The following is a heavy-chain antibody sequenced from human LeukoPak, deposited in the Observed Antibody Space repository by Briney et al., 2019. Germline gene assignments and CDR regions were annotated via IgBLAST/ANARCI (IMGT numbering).Heavy chain of an antibody. CDR1: GYTLTELS. CDR2: FDPGDGET. V-gene: IGHV1-24*01. D-gene: IGHD6-19*01. CDR3: ATSDPAVAGTDYYGMDV. Sequence: ASVKVSCKVSGYTLTELSMHWVRQAPGKGLEWMGGFDPGDGETIYAQKFQGRVTMTEDTSTDTAYMELSSLRSEDTAVYYCATSDPAVAGTDYYGMDVWGQGTTVTVSS. J-gene: IGHJ6*02.